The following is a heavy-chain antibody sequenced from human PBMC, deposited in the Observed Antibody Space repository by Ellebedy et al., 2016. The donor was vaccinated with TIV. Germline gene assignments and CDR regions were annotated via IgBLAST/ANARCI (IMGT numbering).Heavy chain of an antibody. Sequence: GESLKISCAASGFTFSDYYMSWIRQAPGKGLEWVAYISSSGTRIEYADSVKGRFTLSRDNAKNSLYLQMNSLRAEDTAVYYCAREGCGGDCYLVNWFDPWGQGTQVTVSS. J-gene: IGHJ5*02. D-gene: IGHD2-21*02. CDR2: ISSSGTRI. V-gene: IGHV3-11*04. CDR1: GFTFSDYY. CDR3: AREGCGGDCYLVNWFDP.